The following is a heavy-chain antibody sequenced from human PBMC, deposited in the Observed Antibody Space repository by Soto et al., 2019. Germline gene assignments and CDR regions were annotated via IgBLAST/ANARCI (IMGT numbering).Heavy chain of an antibody. CDR1: GGTFSSYT. V-gene: IGHV1-69*02. Sequence: QVQLVRSGAEVKKPGSSVKVSCKASGGTFSSYTISWVRQAPGQGLEWMGRIIPILGIANYEQKFQGRVTITADKSTSTAYRELSSLRSEDTAVYYCAGSQGFGELLLTFDYWGQGTLVTVSS. D-gene: IGHD3-10*01. CDR2: IIPILGIA. J-gene: IGHJ4*02. CDR3: AGSQGFGELLLTFDY.